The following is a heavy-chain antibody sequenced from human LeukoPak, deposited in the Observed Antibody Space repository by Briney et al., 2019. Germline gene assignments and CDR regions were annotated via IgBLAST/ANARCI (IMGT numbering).Heavy chain of an antibody. CDR3: ARDHCSGGSCPVFDY. D-gene: IGHD2-15*01. Sequence: SVKVSCKASGYTFTSYGISWVRQAPGQGLEWMGWISAYNGNTNCAQKLQGRVTMTTDTSTSTAYMELRSLRSDDTAVYYCARDHCSGGSCPVFDYWGQGTLVTVSS. CDR2: ISAYNGNT. J-gene: IGHJ4*02. CDR1: GYTFTSYG. V-gene: IGHV1-18*01.